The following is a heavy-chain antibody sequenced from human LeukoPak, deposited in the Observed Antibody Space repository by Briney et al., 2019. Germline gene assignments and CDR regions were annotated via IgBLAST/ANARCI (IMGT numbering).Heavy chain of an antibody. CDR3: AKDRGGSYAFDY. J-gene: IGHJ4*02. Sequence: GGSLRLSCAASGFTFSSYGMHWVRQAPAQGLEWVAVIWYDGSNKYYADSVKGRFTISRDNSKNTLYLQMNSLRAEDTAVYYCAKDRGGSYAFDYWGQGTLVTVSS. CDR2: IWYDGSNK. V-gene: IGHV3-33*06. CDR1: GFTFSSYG. D-gene: IGHD1-26*01.